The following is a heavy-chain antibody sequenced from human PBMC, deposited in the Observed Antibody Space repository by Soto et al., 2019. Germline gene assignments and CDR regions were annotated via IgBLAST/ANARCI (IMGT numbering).Heavy chain of an antibody. Sequence: QVQLVQSGAEVKKPGASVKVSCKASGYTFTTYGISWVRQAPGQGLEGMGWINGYNGNTNYAQKVQGRGTMTTDTSTSTAYMELRSLRSDDTAVYYCARESYSTSFGLNYYYGMDVWGQGTTVTVSS. J-gene: IGHJ6*02. V-gene: IGHV1-18*04. CDR3: ARESYSTSFGLNYYYGMDV. CDR1: GYTFTTYG. D-gene: IGHD6-6*01. CDR2: INGYNGNT.